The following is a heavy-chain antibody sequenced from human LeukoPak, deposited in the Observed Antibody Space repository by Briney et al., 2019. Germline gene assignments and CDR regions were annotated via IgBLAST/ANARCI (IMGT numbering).Heavy chain of an antibody. J-gene: IGHJ4*02. CDR2: INPSGTNT. Sequence: WASVRVSCKASGYTFTGYYMHWVRQAPGQGLEWMGLINPSGTNTNYAQKFRGRVTMTRDTSTSTVYMDLSSLRSEDTAMYFCAREESGGYFDYWGQGTLVTVSS. D-gene: IGHD2-8*02. CDR1: GYTFTGYY. CDR3: AREESGGYFDY. V-gene: IGHV1-46*01.